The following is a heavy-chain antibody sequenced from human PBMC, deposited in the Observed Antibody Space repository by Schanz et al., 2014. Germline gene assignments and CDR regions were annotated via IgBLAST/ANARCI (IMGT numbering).Heavy chain of an antibody. V-gene: IGHV3-48*04. J-gene: IGHJ5*02. CDR1: GFTFSSYA. D-gene: IGHD2-2*01. Sequence: EVQLLESGGGLVQPGGSLRLSCAASGFTFSSYAMSWVRQAPGKGPEWVSYIRSSSTPIYYADSVKGRFTISRDNAKNTLYLQMNSLRAEDTAVYYCARAGYDADNWFDPWGQGTLVTVSS. CDR2: IRSSSTPI. CDR3: ARAGYDADNWFDP.